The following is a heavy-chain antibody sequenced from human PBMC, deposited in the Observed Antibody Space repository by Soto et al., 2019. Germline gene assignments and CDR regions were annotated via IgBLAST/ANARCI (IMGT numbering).Heavy chain of an antibody. CDR2: INAGNGNT. J-gene: IGHJ4*02. Sequence: GASVKVSCKASGYTFTSYAMHWVRQAPGQRLEWMGWINAGNGNTKYSQKFQGRVTITRDTSASTAYMELSSLRSEDTAVYYCASGYSYGYNRPFFWAFDYWGQGTLVTVSS. D-gene: IGHD5-18*01. V-gene: IGHV1-3*01. CDR3: ASGYSYGYNRPFFWAFDY. CDR1: GYTFTSYA.